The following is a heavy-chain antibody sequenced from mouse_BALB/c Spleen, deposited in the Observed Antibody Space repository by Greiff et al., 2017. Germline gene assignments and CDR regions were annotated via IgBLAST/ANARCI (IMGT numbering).Heavy chain of an antibody. Sequence: EVQRVESGGGLVKPGGSLKLSCAASGFAFSSYDMSWVRQTPEKRLEWVAYISSGGGSTYYPDTVKGRFTISRDNAKNTLYLQMSSLKSEDTAMYYCAFTTATWKTYYFDYWGQGTTLTVSS. CDR3: AFTTATWKTYYFDY. J-gene: IGHJ2*01. V-gene: IGHV5-12-1*01. CDR1: GFAFSSYD. D-gene: IGHD1-2*01. CDR2: ISSGGGST.